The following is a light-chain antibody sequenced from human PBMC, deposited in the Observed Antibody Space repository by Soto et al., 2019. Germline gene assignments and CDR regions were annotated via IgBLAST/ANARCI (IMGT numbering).Light chain of an antibody. J-gene: IGKJ1*01. CDR1: QSVSSN. CDR2: ATS. CDR3: QQYGGSRWT. Sequence: EIFLTQSPRAVSLSPGERATLSCRASQSVSSNLAWYQQRPGQAPRLLIYATSSRATGIPDRFSGSGSGTDFTLTISSLDPEDFAVYYCQQYGGSRWTFGQGTKVDIK. V-gene: IGKV3-20*01.